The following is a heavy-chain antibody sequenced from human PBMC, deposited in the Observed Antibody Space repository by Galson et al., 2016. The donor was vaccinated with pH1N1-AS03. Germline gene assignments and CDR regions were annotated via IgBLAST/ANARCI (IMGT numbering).Heavy chain of an antibody. J-gene: IGHJ4*02. Sequence: SLRLSCAASGFTVSSNYMSWVRQAPGKGLEWVSLTYTGGSTDYADSVKGRFTISRDNSKNTLYLQMNSLRAEDTAMYYCARGRARGYSGHDLWGQGTLVTVSS. CDR2: TYTGGST. V-gene: IGHV3-53*01. CDR1: GFTVSSNY. CDR3: ARGRARGYSGHDL. D-gene: IGHD5-12*01.